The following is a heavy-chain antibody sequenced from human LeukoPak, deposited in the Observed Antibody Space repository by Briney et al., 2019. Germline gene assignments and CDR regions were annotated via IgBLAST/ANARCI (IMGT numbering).Heavy chain of an antibody. Sequence: GGSLRLSCSASGFSFSDYDMNWVRQAPGKGLEWVSAISGRSSHIYYGESVKGRFTISRDNAKNSLYLQMDSLGVEDTAVYYCGRAFPPLRTSSAGDLWGQGPLVIVSS. CDR1: GFSFSDYD. V-gene: IGHV3-21*01. J-gene: IGHJ1*01. CDR2: ISGRSSHI. D-gene: IGHD3-16*01. CDR3: GRAFPPLRTSSAGDL.